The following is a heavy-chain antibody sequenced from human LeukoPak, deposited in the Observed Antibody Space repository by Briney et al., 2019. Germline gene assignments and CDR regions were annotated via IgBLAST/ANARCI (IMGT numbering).Heavy chain of an antibody. D-gene: IGHD6-19*01. J-gene: IGHJ4*02. CDR3: AKGGGWLYYFDY. Sequence: GGSLRLSCAASGFAFSSFSMNWVRQAPGKGLEWVSAISGNSDATYYAGSVKGRFTISRDNSRNTLYLQMNRLRVEDTAIYYCAKGGGWLYYFDYWGQGTLVTVSS. V-gene: IGHV3-23*01. CDR1: GFAFSSFS. CDR2: ISGNSDAT.